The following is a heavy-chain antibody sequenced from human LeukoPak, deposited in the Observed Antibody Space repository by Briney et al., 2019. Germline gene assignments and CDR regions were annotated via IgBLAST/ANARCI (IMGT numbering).Heavy chain of an antibody. CDR2: ISSSGSTI. J-gene: IGHJ3*02. D-gene: IGHD3-22*01. Sequence: GGSLRLSCAASGFTFSDYYMSWIRQAPGKGLEWVSYISSSGSTIYYADSVKGRFTISRDNAKNSLYLQMNSPRAEDTAVYYCARDRSRYYDSSGYYPRPHDAFDIWGQGTMVTVSS. CDR1: GFTFSDYY. CDR3: ARDRSRYYDSSGYYPRPHDAFDI. V-gene: IGHV3-11*01.